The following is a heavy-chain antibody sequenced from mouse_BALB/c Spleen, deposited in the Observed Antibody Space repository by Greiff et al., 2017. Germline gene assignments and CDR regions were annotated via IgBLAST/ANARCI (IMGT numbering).Heavy chain of an antibody. Sequence: EVQLQQSGAELVRSGASVKLSCTASGFNIKDYYMHWVKQRPEQGLEWIGRIDPANGNTKYDPKFQGKATITADTSSNTAYLQLSSLTSEDTAVYYCARDGGLRYYFDYWGQGTTLTVSS. V-gene: IGHV14-3*02. CDR1: GFNIKDYY. D-gene: IGHD2-4*01. CDR2: IDPANGNT. CDR3: ARDGGLRYYFDY. J-gene: IGHJ2*01.